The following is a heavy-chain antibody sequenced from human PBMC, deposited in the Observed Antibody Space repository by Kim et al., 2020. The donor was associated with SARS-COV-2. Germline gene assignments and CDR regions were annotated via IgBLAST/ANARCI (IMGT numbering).Heavy chain of an antibody. CDR2: INPNSGGT. D-gene: IGHD1-26*01. V-gene: IGHV1-2*06. J-gene: IGHJ5*01. CDR3: ARERGLVGATPVKNWFDP. CDR1: GYTFTGYY. Sequence: ASVKVSCKASGYTFTGYYMHWVRQAPGQGLEWMGRINPNSGGTNYAQKFQGRVTMTRDTSISTAYMELSRLRSDDTAVYYCARERGLVGATPVKNWFDPWGQGTLVTGSS.